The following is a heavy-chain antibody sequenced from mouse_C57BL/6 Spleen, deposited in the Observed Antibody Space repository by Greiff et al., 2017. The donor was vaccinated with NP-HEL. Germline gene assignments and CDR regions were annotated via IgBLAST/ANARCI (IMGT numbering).Heavy chain of an antibody. Sequence: VQLQESGAELVRPGTSVKVSCKASGYAFTNYLIEWVKQRPGQGLEWIGVINPGSGGTNYNEKFKGKATLTADKSSSTAYMQLSSLPAEESAVYFCAREDDYLMFAYWGQGTLVTVSA. CDR1: GYAFTNYL. D-gene: IGHD2-4*01. CDR3: AREDDYLMFAY. CDR2: INPGSGGT. J-gene: IGHJ3*01. V-gene: IGHV1-54*01.